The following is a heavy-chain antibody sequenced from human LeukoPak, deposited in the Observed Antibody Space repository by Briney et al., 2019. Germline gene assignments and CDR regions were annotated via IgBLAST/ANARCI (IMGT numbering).Heavy chain of an antibody. CDR2: IYTSGST. J-gene: IGHJ4*02. CDR3: ARAAGDFWSGYYDSFRFDY. V-gene: IGHV4-4*07. D-gene: IGHD3-3*01. CDR1: GGSISSYY. Sequence: PSETLSLTCTVSGGSISSYYWSWIRQPAGKGLEWIGRIYTSGSTNYNPSLKSRVTMSVDTSKNQFSLKLSSVTAADTAVYYCARAAGDFWSGYYDSFRFDYWGQGTLVTVSS.